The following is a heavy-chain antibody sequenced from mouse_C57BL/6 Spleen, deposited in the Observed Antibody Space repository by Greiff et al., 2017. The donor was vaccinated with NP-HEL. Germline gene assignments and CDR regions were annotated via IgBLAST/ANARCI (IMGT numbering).Heavy chain of an antibody. D-gene: IGHD2-1*01. CDR1: GYTFTSYW. V-gene: IGHV1-5*01. J-gene: IGHJ4*01. Sequence: VQLQQSGTVLARPGASVKMSCKTSGYTFTSYWMHWVKQRPGQGLEWIGAIHPGNSDTSYNQKFKGKAKLTAVTSASTAYMELSSLTNEDSAVYYCTRPLYGNYEGAMDYWGQGTSVTVSS. CDR3: TRPLYGNYEGAMDY. CDR2: IHPGNSDT.